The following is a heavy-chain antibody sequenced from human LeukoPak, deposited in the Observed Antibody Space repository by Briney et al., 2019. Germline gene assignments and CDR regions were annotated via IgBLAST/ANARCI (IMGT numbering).Heavy chain of an antibody. CDR1: GFTFSTYG. CDR2: IWYDESNK. CDR3: ASLVVTATSRGGYYYYGMDV. D-gene: IGHD2-21*02. V-gene: IGHV3-33*01. J-gene: IGHJ6*02. Sequence: PGGSLRLSCAASGFTFSTYGMHWVCQAPGKGLEWVAVIWYDESNKYYADSVKGRFTISRDNSKNTLYLQMNSLRAEDTAVYYCASLVVTATSRGGYYYYGMDVWGQGTTVTVSS.